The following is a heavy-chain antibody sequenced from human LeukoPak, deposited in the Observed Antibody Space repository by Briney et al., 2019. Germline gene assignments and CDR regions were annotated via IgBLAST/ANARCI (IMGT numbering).Heavy chain of an antibody. CDR3: ATYTHWVAGDV. Sequence: GGSLRLSCAASGFTFSSYEMNWVRQAPGKGLEWVANMNQDGSEKDYVDSVKGRFTISRDNARNSLYLQMGSLRAEDTAVYYCATYTHWVAGDVWGQGTTVTFSS. V-gene: IGHV3-7*01. CDR1: GFTFSSYE. D-gene: IGHD3-16*01. J-gene: IGHJ6*02. CDR2: MNQDGSEK.